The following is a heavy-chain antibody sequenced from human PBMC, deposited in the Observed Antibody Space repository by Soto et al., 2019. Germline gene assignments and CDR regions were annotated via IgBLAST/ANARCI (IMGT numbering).Heavy chain of an antibody. Sequence: QVQLVESGGGVVQPGRSLRLSCAASGFTFTNYALPWVRQAPGKGLEWVAVISYDGSNKYYADSVKGRFTISRDNSKNTLYLQMNSLRAEDTAVYYCARETAVGDYYGLGVWGQGTTVTVSS. J-gene: IGHJ6*02. CDR3: ARETAVGDYYGLGV. CDR1: GFTFTNYA. CDR2: ISYDGSNK. V-gene: IGHV3-30-3*01. D-gene: IGHD6-13*01.